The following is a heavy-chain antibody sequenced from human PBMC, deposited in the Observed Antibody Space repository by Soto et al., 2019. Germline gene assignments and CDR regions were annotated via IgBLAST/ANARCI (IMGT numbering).Heavy chain of an antibody. D-gene: IGHD2-2*01. V-gene: IGHV4-34*01. Sequence: QVQLQQWGAGLLKPSETLSLTCAVYGRSFSGYYWSWIRQPPGKGLEWIGEINHSGSTNYNPSLKSRVTISVDTSKNQFSLKLSSVTAADTAVYYCARDRYCSSTSCYRGFPDYWGQGTLVTVSS. J-gene: IGHJ4*02. CDR1: GRSFSGYY. CDR2: INHSGST. CDR3: ARDRYCSSTSCYRGFPDY.